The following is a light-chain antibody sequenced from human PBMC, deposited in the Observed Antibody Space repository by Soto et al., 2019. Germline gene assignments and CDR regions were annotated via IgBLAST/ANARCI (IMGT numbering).Light chain of an antibody. J-gene: IGKJ2*01. CDR3: QQYTNWPPYT. CDR1: QSVSSN. CDR2: GAS. Sequence: ETVMTQSPATLSVSPGERATLSCRASQSVSSNLAWYQQKPGQPPRLLFYGASTRATGIPARFSGSGSGTEFTLTISSLQSEDFAVYYCQQYTNWPPYTFGQGTKLEIK. V-gene: IGKV3-15*01.